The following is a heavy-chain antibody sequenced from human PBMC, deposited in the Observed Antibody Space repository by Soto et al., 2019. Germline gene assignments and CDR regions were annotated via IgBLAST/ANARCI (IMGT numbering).Heavy chain of an antibody. CDR2: IYYTGTT. D-gene: IGHD1-1*01. CDR1: GGSIRDYY. J-gene: IGHJ3*02. Sequence: SETLSLTCTVSGGSIRDYYWGWIRQSPGKGLEWIGYIYYTGTTKYNPSLKSRVTISADTSKNQFSLKLSSVTAADTAVYYCASRVRIDAFDIWGQGTMVTVSS. V-gene: IGHV4-59*08. CDR3: ASRVRIDAFDI.